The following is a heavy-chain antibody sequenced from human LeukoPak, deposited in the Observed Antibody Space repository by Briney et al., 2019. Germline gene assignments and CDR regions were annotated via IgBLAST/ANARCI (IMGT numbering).Heavy chain of an antibody. V-gene: IGHV4-34*01. CDR1: GGSFSGYY. CDR3: ARVGFGGLWDY. CDR2: INHSGST. Sequence: SETLSLTCAVYGGSFSGYYWSWIRQPPGKGLEWIGEINHSGSTNYNPSLKSRGTISVDTSKNQFSLKLSSVTAADTAVYYCARVGFGGLWDYWGQGTLVTVSS. J-gene: IGHJ4*02. D-gene: IGHD5-18*01.